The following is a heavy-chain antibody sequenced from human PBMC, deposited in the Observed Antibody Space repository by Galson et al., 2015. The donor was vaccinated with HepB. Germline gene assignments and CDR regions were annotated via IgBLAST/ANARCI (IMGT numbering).Heavy chain of an antibody. Sequence: SVKVSCKASGYTFTSYGISWVRQAPGQGLEWMGWISPSTGNPTYAQGFTRRFVFSSDTSLTTTYLQINNLEPEDTAVYYCARDARLVNFDYWGQGTLVTVSS. V-gene: IGHV7-4-1*02. CDR1: GYTFTSYG. J-gene: IGHJ4*02. D-gene: IGHD2-21*01. CDR2: ISPSTGNP. CDR3: ARDARLVNFDY.